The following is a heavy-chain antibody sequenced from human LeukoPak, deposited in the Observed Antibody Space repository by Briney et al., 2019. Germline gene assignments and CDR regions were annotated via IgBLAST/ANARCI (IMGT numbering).Heavy chain of an antibody. Sequence: GGSLRLSCAASGFTVSSNYMSWVRQAPGKGLEWVSVIYSGGSTYYADSVKGRFTISRDNSKNTLYLQMNSLRAEDTAVYYCASSENYDYVWGPWGQGTLATVSS. CDR2: IYSGGST. CDR1: GFTVSSNY. D-gene: IGHD3-16*01. CDR3: ASSENYDYVWGP. J-gene: IGHJ5*02. V-gene: IGHV3-66*01.